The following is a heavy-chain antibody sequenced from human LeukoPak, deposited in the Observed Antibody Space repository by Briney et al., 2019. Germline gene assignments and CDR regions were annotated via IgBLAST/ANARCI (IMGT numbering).Heavy chain of an antibody. CDR1: GFTFSNYA. CDR2: ISGSASNT. D-gene: IGHD6-13*01. V-gene: IGHV3-23*01. J-gene: IGHJ3*01. CDR3: AKEAGSWFDP. Sequence: GGSLRLSCAASGFTFSNYAMSWVRQAPGKGLEWVSSISGSASNTYYADSVKGRFTISRDNSKNTLYLQMNSLRAEDTAVYYCAKEAGSWFDPWGQGTMVTVPS.